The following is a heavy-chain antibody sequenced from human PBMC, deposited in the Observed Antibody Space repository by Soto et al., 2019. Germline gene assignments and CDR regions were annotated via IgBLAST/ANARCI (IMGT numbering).Heavy chain of an antibody. D-gene: IGHD6-13*01. CDR2: IYYSGST. Sequence: QVQLQESGPGLVKPSQTLSLTCTVSGGSISSGGYYWSWIRQHPGKGLEWIGYIYYSGSTYYNPSLKSRVTISLDTSKNQFSLELSSVTAADTAVYYCASRSIVAAGRGLDEYFQHWGQGTLVTVSS. J-gene: IGHJ1*01. CDR1: GGSISSGGYY. V-gene: IGHV4-31*03. CDR3: ASRSIVAAGRGLDEYFQH.